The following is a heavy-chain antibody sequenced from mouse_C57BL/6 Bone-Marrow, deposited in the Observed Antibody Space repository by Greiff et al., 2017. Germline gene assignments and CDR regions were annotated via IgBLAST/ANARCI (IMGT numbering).Heavy chain of an antibody. J-gene: IGHJ4*01. V-gene: IGHV3-6*01. CDR1: GYSITSGYY. CDR3: AREGYGYPYYAMDY. Sequence: EVKLMESGPGLVKPSQSLSLTCSVTGYSITSGYYWNWIRQFPGNKLEWMGYISYDGSNNYNPSLKNRISITRDTSKNQFFLKLNSVTTEDTATYYCAREGYGYPYYAMDYWGQGTSVTVSS. D-gene: IGHD2-2*01. CDR2: ISYDGSN.